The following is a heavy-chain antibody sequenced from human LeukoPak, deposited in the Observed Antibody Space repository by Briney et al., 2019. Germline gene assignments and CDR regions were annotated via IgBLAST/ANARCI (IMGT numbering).Heavy chain of an antibody. V-gene: IGHV1-18*01. CDR2: ISAYNGNT. CDR3: ARDMIPFGSNWFDP. CDR1: GYTFTSNG. D-gene: IGHD3-16*01. J-gene: IGHJ5*02. Sequence: ASVKVSCKASGYTFTSNGISWVRQAPGQGLEWMGWISAYNGNTNYAQKLQGRVTMTTDTSTSTAYMELRSLRSDDTAVYYCARDMIPFGSNWFDPWGQGTLVTVSS.